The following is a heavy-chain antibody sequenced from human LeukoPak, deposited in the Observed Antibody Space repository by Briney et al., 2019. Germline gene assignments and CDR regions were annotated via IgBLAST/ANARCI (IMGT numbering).Heavy chain of an antibody. V-gene: IGHV4-39*01. J-gene: IGHJ4*02. D-gene: IGHD4-23*01. CDR3: ARGGGNSGPGWY. CDR1: GGSISSSSYY. Sequence: SETLSLTCTVSGGSISSSSYYWGWIRQPPGKGLERIGSIYYSGSTYYNPSLKSRVTISVDTSKNQFSLKLSSVTAADTAVYYCARGGGNSGPGWYWGQGTLVTVSS. CDR2: IYYSGST.